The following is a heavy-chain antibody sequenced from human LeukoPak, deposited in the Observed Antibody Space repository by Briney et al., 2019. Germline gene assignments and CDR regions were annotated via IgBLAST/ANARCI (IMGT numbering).Heavy chain of an antibody. V-gene: IGHV1-69*13. D-gene: IGHD6-19*01. CDR3: ARERSSGWSPFDT. Sequence: GASVKVSCKASGGTFSSYAISWVRRAPGQGLEWMGGIIPIFGTANYAQKFQGRVTITADESTSTAYMELSSLRSEDTAVYYCARERSSGWSPFDTWGQGTLVTVSS. J-gene: IGHJ4*02. CDR2: IIPIFGTA. CDR1: GGTFSSYA.